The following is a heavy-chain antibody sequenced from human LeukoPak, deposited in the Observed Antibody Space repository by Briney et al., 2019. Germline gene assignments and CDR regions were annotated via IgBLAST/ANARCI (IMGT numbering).Heavy chain of an antibody. V-gene: IGHV1-69*06. CDR2: IIPIFGTA. J-gene: IGHJ3*02. Sequence: ASVKVSCKASGGTFSSYAISWVRQAPGQGLEWMGGIIPIFGTANYAQKFQGRVTITADKSTSTAYMELSSLRSEDTAVYYCARVCGGDCYSNDAFDIWGQGTMVTVSS. CDR3: ARVCGGDCYSNDAFDI. CDR1: GGTFSSYA. D-gene: IGHD2-21*02.